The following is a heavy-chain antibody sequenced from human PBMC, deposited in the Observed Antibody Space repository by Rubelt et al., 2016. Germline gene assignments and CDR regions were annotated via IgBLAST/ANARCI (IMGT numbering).Heavy chain of an antibody. D-gene: IGHD3-16*01. CDR1: GFTFSSYA. CDR3: TRDRRRFSPNGYFDY. Sequence: VQLVESGGGLVQPGGSLRLSCAASGFTFSSYAMGWVRQAPGKGLEWVALIWNDGSAKYYADSVKGRFTISRDSSNNTVYLHMNSLRAEDTAVYYCTRDRRRFSPNGYFDYWGQGTLVTVSA. J-gene: IGHJ4*02. V-gene: IGHV3-33*08. CDR2: IWNDGSAK.